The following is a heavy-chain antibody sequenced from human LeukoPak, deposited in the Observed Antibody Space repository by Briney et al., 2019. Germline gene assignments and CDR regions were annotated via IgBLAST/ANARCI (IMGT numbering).Heavy chain of an antibody. J-gene: IGHJ2*01. Sequence: GASVKVSCKASGYTFTNYDINWVRQATGQGPEWMGWMNTETGDTGYAQKFQGRVTTTRDTSMITAYMELTSLRSEDTAVYYCTRSLLGAGVYFDLWGRGTQVTVSS. V-gene: IGHV1-8*01. CDR2: MNTETGDT. D-gene: IGHD1-26*01. CDR1: GYTFTNYD. CDR3: TRSLLGAGVYFDL.